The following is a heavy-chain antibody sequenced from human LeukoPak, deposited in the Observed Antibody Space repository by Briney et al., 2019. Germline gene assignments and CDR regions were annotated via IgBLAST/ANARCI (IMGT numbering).Heavy chain of an antibody. D-gene: IGHD4-23*01. Sequence: PSETLSLTCTVSGGSISSSSYYWGWLRQPPGKGLEWIGSIYYSGSTYYNPSLKSRVTISVDTSKNQFSLKLSSVTAADTAVYYCARVSRGNSVGGDYWGQGTLVTVSS. J-gene: IGHJ4*02. CDR2: IYYSGST. CDR1: GGSISSSSYY. CDR3: ARVSRGNSVGGDY. V-gene: IGHV4-39*07.